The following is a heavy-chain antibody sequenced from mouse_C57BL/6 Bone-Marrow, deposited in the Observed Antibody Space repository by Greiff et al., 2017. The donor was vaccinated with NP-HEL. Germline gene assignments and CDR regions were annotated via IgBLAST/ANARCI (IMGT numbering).Heavy chain of an antibody. D-gene: IGHD2-4*01. J-gene: IGHJ4*01. CDR2: IRSKSNNYAT. CDR3: VYDYVYAMDY. Sequence: EVQRVESGGGLVQPKGSLKLSCAASGFSFNTYAMNWVRQAPGKGLEWVARIRSKSNNYATYYADSVKDRFTISRDDSESMLYLQMNNLKTEDTAMYYCVYDYVYAMDYWGQGTSVTVSS. V-gene: IGHV10-1*01. CDR1: GFSFNTYA.